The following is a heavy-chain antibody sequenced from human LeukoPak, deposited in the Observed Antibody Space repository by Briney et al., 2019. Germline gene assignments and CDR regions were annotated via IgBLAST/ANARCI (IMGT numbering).Heavy chain of an antibody. J-gene: IGHJ4*01. CDR3: ATTRPYGTTWAGAFED. CDR1: EFTLSTHG. CDR2: VTSRRGT. D-gene: IGHD6-19*01. Sequence: GGSLRLSCAASEFTLSTHGLSWVRQAPGKRLEWVSTVTSRRGTHYTDSVQGRFITSRDNFENTFVLEMNSLRAEDTAVYYCATTRPYGTTWAGAFEDWGQGTPVTVSS. V-gene: IGHV3-23*01.